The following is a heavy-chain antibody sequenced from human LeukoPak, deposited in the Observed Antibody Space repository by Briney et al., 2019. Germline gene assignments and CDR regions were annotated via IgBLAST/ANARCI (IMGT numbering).Heavy chain of an antibody. J-gene: IGHJ4*02. D-gene: IGHD3-3*01. CDR3: ATSKTGGFGVVIIFHY. CDR1: GFTVSSNY. CDR2: IYSGGST. V-gene: IGHV3-53*01. Sequence: GGSLRLSCAASGFTVSSNYMSWVRQAPGKGLEWVSVIYSGGSTYYADSVKGRFTISRDNSKNTLYLQMNSLRAEDTAVYYCATSKTGGFGVVIIFHYWGQGTLVTVSS.